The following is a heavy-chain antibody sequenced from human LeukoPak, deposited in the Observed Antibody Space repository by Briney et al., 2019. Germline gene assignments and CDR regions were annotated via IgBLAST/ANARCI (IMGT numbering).Heavy chain of an antibody. D-gene: IGHD3-10*01. CDR3: ARGRQRTTMVRGVMKYFDY. CDR2: IYYSGST. V-gene: IGHV4-39*07. Sequence: SETLSLTCTVSGGSISSSSYYWGWIRQPPGKGLEWIGSIYYSGSTYYNPSLKSRVTISVDTSKNQFSLKLSSVTAADTAVYYCARGRQRTTMVRGVMKYFDYWGQGTLVTVSS. J-gene: IGHJ4*02. CDR1: GGSISSSSYY.